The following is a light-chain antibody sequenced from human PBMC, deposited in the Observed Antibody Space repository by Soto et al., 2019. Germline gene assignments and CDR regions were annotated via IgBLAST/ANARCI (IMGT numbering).Light chain of an antibody. J-gene: IGKJ5*01. CDR1: ESVNSNY. V-gene: IGKV3-20*01. CDR2: DVY. Sequence: EIVLTQSPGTLSLSPGERATLSCRASESVNSNYLAWYQHKPGQAPRLIIYDVYSRATGTPDRFSGSGSGTDFTLAISRLEPEDFAVYYCQHXGSSHSNTCGQGTRLEIK. CDR3: QHXGSSHSNT.